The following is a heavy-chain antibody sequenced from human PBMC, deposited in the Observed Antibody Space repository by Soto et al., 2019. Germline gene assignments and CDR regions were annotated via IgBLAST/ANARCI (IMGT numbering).Heavy chain of an antibody. CDR2: IKSKTDGGTT. V-gene: IGHV3-15*01. CDR3: TTDRWELALFDY. J-gene: IGHJ4*02. CDR1: GFTFSNAW. D-gene: IGHD1-26*01. Sequence: EVQLVESGGGLVKPGGSLRLSCAASGFTFSNAWMSWVRQAPGKGLEWVGSIKSKTDGGTTDYAEPVKGRFTISRDDSKNKLYMQMKSLKTEDTAVYYCTTDRWELALFDYWGQGTLVTVSS.